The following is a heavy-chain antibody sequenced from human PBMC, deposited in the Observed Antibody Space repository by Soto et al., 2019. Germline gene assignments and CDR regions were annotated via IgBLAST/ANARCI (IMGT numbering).Heavy chain of an antibody. CDR2: INHSGST. CDR3: AGPWRYDYVWGSYPYTDY. V-gene: IGHV4-34*01. CDR1: GGSFSGYY. J-gene: IGHJ4*02. Sequence: SETLSLTCAVYGGSFSGYYWSWIRQPPGKGLEWIGEINHSGSTNYNPSLKSRVTISVDTSKNQFSLKLSSVTAADAAVYYCAGPWRYDYVWGSYPYTDYWGQGTLVTVSS. D-gene: IGHD3-16*01.